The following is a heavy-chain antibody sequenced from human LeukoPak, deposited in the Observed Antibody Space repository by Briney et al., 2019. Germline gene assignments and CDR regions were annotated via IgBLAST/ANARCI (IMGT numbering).Heavy chain of an antibody. D-gene: IGHD5-18*01. CDR1: GFTFSSYA. CDR3: ARDYTRGYSYGLFDY. V-gene: IGHV3-30-3*01. Sequence: GGSLRLSCAASGFTFSSYAMHWVRQAPGKGLEWVAVISYDGSNKYYADSVKGRFTISRDNSKNTLYLQMNSLRAEDTAVYYCARDYTRGYSYGLFDYWGQGTLVTVSS. CDR2: ISYDGSNK. J-gene: IGHJ4*02.